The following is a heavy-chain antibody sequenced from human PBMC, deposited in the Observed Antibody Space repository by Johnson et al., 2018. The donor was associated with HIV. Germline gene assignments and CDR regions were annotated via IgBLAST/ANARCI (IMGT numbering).Heavy chain of an antibody. CDR3: ARGTIIMFRVVIGLDI. CDR1: GFTFSDYA. Sequence: QVQLVESGGGVVQRGGSLRLSCVASGFTFSDYAMHWVRQAPGKGLEWVAVISYDGSVIKYADSLKGGFTISGDTSKNTLQLEMNSLRAEYTAMYYCARGTIIMFRVVIGLDIWGQGTMVTVSS. V-gene: IGHV3-30*14. D-gene: IGHD3-10*01. J-gene: IGHJ3*02. CDR2: ISYDGSVI.